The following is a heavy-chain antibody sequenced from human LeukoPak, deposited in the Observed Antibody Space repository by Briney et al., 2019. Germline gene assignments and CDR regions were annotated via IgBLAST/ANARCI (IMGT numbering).Heavy chain of an antibody. V-gene: IGHV3-23*01. CDR3: AKWGDYDVLTGYYVSDY. D-gene: IGHD3-9*01. J-gene: IGHJ4*02. CDR2: ITGSGGNT. Sequence: GGSLRLSCAASGFTFSNYAMSWVRQAPGKGMEWVSAITGSGGNTYYADSVKGRFTISRDNPKNTVFLQMNSLRAEDTAVYYCAKWGDYDVLTGYYVSDYWGQGTLVTVSS. CDR1: GFTFSNYA.